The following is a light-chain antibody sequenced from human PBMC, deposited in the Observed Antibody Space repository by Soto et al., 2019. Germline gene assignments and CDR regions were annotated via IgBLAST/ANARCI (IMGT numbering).Light chain of an antibody. CDR3: QQRSNWPPIT. V-gene: IGKV3-11*01. J-gene: IGKJ4*01. CDR1: QSVTNS. CDR2: GAS. Sequence: EIVLAQSPGTLSLSPGERATLSCRASQSVTNSFLAWYQQKPGQSPRLLIYGASTRATGVPARFSGSGSGTDFTLTICSLEPEDFAVYYCQQRSNWPPITFGGGTKVDI.